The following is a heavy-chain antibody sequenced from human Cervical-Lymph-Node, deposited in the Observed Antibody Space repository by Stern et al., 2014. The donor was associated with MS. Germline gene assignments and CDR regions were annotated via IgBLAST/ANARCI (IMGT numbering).Heavy chain of an antibody. V-gene: IGHV3-72*01. CDR1: GFTSSDNY. Sequence: EDQLVESGGGLVQPGGSLRLSCAASGFTSSDNYMDWVRQAPGKGLEWVCRTRNKANGYTTVYAASVAGRFAISRDDSENSVYLQMNSLKIEDTAVYYCARGYHSFDVWGQGTTVTVSS. CDR2: TRNKANGYTT. CDR3: ARGYHSFDV. J-gene: IGHJ6*02. D-gene: IGHD1-26*01.